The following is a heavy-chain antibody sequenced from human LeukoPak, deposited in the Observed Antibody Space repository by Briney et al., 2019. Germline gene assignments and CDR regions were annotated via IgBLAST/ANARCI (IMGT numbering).Heavy chain of an antibody. CDR3: AKEYDFWSGSYFADY. D-gene: IGHD3-3*01. V-gene: IGHV3-30*02. J-gene: IGHJ4*02. CDR1: GFTFSSYG. CDR2: IRYDGSNK. Sequence: GGSLRLSCAASGFTFSSYGMHWVRQAPGKGLEGVAFIRYDGSNKYYADSVKGRFTISRDNSKNTLYLQMNSLRAEDTAVYYCAKEYDFWSGSYFADYWGQGTLVTVSS.